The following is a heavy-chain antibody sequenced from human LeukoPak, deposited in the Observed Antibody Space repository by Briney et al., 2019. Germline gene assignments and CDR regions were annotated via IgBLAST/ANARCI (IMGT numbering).Heavy chain of an antibody. CDR2: INPYSGGT. D-gene: IGHD3-9*01. V-gene: IGHV1-2*02. Sequence: ASVKVSCKASGDTFTSYYMHWVRQAPGQGLEWMGWINPYSGGTNYAQKFQGRVTMTRDTSISTAYMELSRLRSDDTAVYYCAADYDILTGYYTSLGYWGQGTLVTVSS. CDR1: GDTFTSYY. CDR3: AADYDILTGYYTSLGY. J-gene: IGHJ4*02.